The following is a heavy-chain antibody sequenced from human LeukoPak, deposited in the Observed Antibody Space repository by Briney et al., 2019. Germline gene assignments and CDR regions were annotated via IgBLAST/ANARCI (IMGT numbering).Heavy chain of an antibody. CDR3: ARNRRGSSWLRYFDY. J-gene: IGHJ4*02. CDR2: ISYDGSNT. D-gene: IGHD6-13*01. Sequence: GRSLRLSCAASGVTLSPYAVHWVRQAPGKGLEWVGVISYDGSNTYYADSVKGRFTISRDNSKNTLYLQMNSLRVEDTAVYYCARNRRGSSWLRYFDYWGQGTLVTVSS. CDR1: GVTLSPYA. V-gene: IGHV3-30*04.